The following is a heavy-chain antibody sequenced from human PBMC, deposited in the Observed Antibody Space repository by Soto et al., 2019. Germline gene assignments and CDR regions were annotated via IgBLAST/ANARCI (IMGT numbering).Heavy chain of an antibody. V-gene: IGHV4-30-2*01. J-gene: IGHJ3*02. CDR3: ASWSRVDFWSGYYAFDI. CDR1: GGSISSGGYS. CDR2: IYHSGST. Sequence: SETLSLTCAVSGGSISSGGYSWSWIRQPPGKGLEWIGYIYHSGSTYYNPSLKSRVTISVDRSKNQFSLKLSSVTAADTAVYYCASWSRVDFWSGYYAFDIWGQGTMGTGSS. D-gene: IGHD3-3*01.